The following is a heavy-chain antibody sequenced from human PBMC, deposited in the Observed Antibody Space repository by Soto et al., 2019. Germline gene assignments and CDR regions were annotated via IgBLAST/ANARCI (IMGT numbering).Heavy chain of an antibody. Sequence: HAQRLSLTCTFSGLPHTSNGMCVSWIRLPPGKALEWLARIDWDDDEYYSTSLKTRLAISKDTSKNQVVLTLTNMAPVDTATYYCARTSMLRGEGSSYPIAPLDVWGQGTMVTVSS. CDR2: IDWDDDE. CDR1: GLPHTSNGMC. J-gene: IGHJ3*01. V-gene: IGHV2-70*11. CDR3: ARTSMLRGEGSSYPIAPLDV. D-gene: IGHD3-10*01.